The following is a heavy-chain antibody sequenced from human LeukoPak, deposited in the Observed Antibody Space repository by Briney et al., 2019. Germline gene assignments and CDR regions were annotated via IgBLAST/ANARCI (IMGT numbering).Heavy chain of an antibody. CDR3: ARRYSSSWYAADRYYYYYMDV. CDR1: GYTFTRYY. D-gene: IGHD6-13*01. CDR2: INPNSGGT. J-gene: IGHJ6*03. V-gene: IGHV1-2*02. Sequence: GASVTVSFKASGYTFTRYYMHWVRQAPGQGLEWMGWINPNSGGTNYAQKFQGRVTMTRDTSISTAYMELSRLRSDDTAVYYCARRYSSSWYAADRYYYYYMDVWGKGTTVTVSS.